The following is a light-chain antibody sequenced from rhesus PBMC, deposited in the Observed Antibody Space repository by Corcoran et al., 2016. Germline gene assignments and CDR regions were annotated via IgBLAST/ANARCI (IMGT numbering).Light chain of an antibody. CDR1: QHINNW. CDR3: QQHDNPPLT. Sequence: DIQMTQSPSSLSASVGDRVTITCRASQHINNWLAWYQQKPGKALKLLIFRASNLETGVPSRFSGTGSGTDFSLTISRLQAEDFATYYCQQHDNPPLTFGGGTKVEI. V-gene: IGKV1-69*01. CDR2: RAS. J-gene: IGKJ4*01.